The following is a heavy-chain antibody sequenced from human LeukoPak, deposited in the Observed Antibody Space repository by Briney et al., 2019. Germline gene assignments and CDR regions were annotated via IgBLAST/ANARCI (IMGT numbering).Heavy chain of an antibody. D-gene: IGHD3-16*01. CDR3: AKASLGYYDSGGPFDY. Sequence: GGSLRLSCAASGFTFDDYTLHWVRQAPGKGLEWVSLISWDGGSTYYADSVKGRFTISRDNSKNSLYLQMNSLRTEDTALYYCAKASLGYYDSGGPFDYGGKETRVPVSS. CDR1: GFTFDDYT. CDR2: ISWDGGST. J-gene: IGHJ4*02. V-gene: IGHV3-43*01.